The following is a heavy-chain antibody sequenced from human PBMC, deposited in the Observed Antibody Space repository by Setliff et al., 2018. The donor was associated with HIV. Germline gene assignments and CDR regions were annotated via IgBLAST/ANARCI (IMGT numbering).Heavy chain of an antibody. CDR3: ARSVPDSAYRPTDY. J-gene: IGHJ4*02. Sequence: GGSLRLSCVASGFTVSSYYMSWVRQAPGKGLEWVSTIYSGGSTYHADSVKGRFTLSRDTSKNTLFLQMNSLRPEDTAVYYCARSVPDSAYRPTDYWGQGTQVTVSS. CDR1: GFTVSSYY. V-gene: IGHV3-66*02. CDR2: IYSGGST. D-gene: IGHD3-22*01.